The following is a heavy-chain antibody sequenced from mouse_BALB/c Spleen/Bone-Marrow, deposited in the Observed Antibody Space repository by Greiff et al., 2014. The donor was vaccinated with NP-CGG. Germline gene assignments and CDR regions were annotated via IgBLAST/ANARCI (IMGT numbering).Heavy chain of an antibody. D-gene: IGHD2-3*01. CDR3: TRTYDGRTWFAY. Sequence: VHLVESGAELVRPGASVKLSCKASGYTFTNYWINWVKQRPGQGLEWIGNIYPSDSYTNYNQKFKDKATLTVDKSSSTAYMQLSSPTSEDSAAYYCTRTYDGRTWFAYWGQGTLVTVSA. J-gene: IGHJ3*01. CDR2: IYPSDSYT. V-gene: IGHV1S126*01. CDR1: GYTFTNYW.